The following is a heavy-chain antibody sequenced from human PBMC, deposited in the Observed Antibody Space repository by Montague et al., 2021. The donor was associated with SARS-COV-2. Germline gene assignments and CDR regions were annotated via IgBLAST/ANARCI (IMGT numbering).Heavy chain of an antibody. CDR3: GGTWVYSSPVDV. Sequence: SETLSLTCAVFGGSITGAERWSWVRQSTGKGLEWIGEIYKSESGSTNYNPSLKSTVTISIDQSKNYFSLNLTSMTAADTAVYYCGGTWVYSSPVDVWGQGTTVIVSS. J-gene: IGHJ6*02. D-gene: IGHD1-1*01. CDR1: GGSITGAER. CDR2: IYKSESGST. V-gene: IGHV4-4*02.